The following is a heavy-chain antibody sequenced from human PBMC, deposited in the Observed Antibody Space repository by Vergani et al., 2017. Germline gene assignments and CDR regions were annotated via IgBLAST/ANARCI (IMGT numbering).Heavy chain of an antibody. Sequence: EVQLLESGGGLVQPGGSLRLSCAASGFTFSSYAMSWVRQAPGKGLEWVSAIRGSGGSTYYADSVKGLFTISRDNSKNTLYLQMNSLSAEDTAVYYCAEDQSGWGGSWYLWGQGTLVTVSS. CDR1: GFTFSSYA. J-gene: IGHJ4*02. CDR3: AEDQSGWGGSWYL. V-gene: IGHV3-23*01. CDR2: IRGSGGST. D-gene: IGHD6-13*01.